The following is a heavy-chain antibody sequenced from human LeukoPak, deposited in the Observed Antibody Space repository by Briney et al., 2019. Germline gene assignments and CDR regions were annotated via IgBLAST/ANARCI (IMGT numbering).Heavy chain of an antibody. D-gene: IGHD3-16*02. V-gene: IGHV3-7*01. CDR1: GFTLSRHW. Sequence: PGGSLRLSCAASGFTLSRHWMSWVRQAPGKGLEWVANIKQDGSEKYYVDSVKGRFTISRDNAKNSLYLQMNSLRAEDTAVYYCARGTMFTFGGVIDRFDYWGQGTLVTVSS. CDR3: ARGTMFTFGGVIDRFDY. J-gene: IGHJ4*02. CDR2: IKQDGSEK.